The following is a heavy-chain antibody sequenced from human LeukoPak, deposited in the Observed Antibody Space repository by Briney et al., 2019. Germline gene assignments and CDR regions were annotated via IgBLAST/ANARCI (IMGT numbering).Heavy chain of an antibody. J-gene: IGHJ4*02. CDR3: ARVLRYDYGLDS. V-gene: IGHV1-2*02. Sequence: AASVTVSFKASGGIFSSYAISWVRQAPGQGLEWMGWINPNSGGTNYEQKFQGRVTMTRDTSISTAYMKLSRLRSDDTAVYYCARVLRYDYGLDSWGQGTLVTVSS. CDR2: INPNSGGT. CDR1: GGIFSSYA. D-gene: IGHD5-18*01.